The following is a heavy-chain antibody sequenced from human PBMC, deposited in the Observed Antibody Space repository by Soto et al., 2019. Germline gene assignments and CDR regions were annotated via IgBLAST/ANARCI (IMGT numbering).Heavy chain of an antibody. V-gene: IGHV4-39*01. D-gene: IGHD3-3*01. CDR2: IYYSGST. J-gene: IGHJ4*02. CDR3: ASLYDFRSGYLAY. Sequence: SETLSLTCTVSGGSISSSSYYWGWIRQPPGKGLEWIGSIYYSGSTYYNPSLKSRVTISVDTSKNQFSLKLSSVTAADTAVYYCASLYDFRSGYLAYSGQGTLVPVSS. CDR1: GGSISSSSYY.